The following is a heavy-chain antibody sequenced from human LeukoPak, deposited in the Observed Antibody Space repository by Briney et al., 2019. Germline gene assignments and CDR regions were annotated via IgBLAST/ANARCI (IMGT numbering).Heavy chain of an antibody. V-gene: IGHV1-46*02. Sequence: ASVKVSCKASGYNFNTDNMHWMRQAPGQRLEWMGIIYYRGGYTSAQKFQGRVTMTRDTSTSTVYMELSSLRSEDTAVDYCAREVFYDYGDPRRGPRFDYWGQGTLVTVSS. D-gene: IGHD4-17*01. J-gene: IGHJ4*02. CDR3: AREVFYDYGDPRRGPRFDY. CDR1: GYNFNTDN. CDR2: IYYRGGYT.